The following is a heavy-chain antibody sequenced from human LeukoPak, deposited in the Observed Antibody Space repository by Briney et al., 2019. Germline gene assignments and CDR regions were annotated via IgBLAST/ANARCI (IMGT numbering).Heavy chain of an antibody. Sequence: GGSLRLSCAASGFTFSSYAMSWVRQAPGKGLEWVSAISGSGGSTYYADSVKGRFTISRDNSKNTLYLQMNSLRAEDTAVYYCAKDYYDSSGYHYPSYYFDYWGQGTLVTVSS. CDR1: GFTFSSYA. J-gene: IGHJ4*02. V-gene: IGHV3-23*01. CDR2: ISGSGGST. CDR3: AKDYYDSSGYHYPSYYFDY. D-gene: IGHD3-22*01.